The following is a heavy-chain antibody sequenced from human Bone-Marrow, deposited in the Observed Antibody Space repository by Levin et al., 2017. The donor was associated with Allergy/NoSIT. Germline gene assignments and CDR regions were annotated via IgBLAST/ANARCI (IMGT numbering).Heavy chain of an antibody. D-gene: IGHD1-14*01. CDR1: GYIFTNYD. CDR2: MNPHSGNT. Sequence: GESLKISCKASGYIFTNYDMSWVRQATGQGLEWMGWMNPHSGNTDYAPKFLGRVTMTGDTSISTVYMELSGLKSDDTALYYCARCFRTGCQGGSDYWGQGTLVTVSS. J-gene: IGHJ4*02. V-gene: IGHV1-8*01. CDR3: ARCFRTGCQGGSDY.